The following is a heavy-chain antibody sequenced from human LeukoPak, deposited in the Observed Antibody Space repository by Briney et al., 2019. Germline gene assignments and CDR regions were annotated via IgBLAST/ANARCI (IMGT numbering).Heavy chain of an antibody. CDR3: ARAALGDSSGYPYYFDY. D-gene: IGHD3-22*01. V-gene: IGHV3-66*01. J-gene: IGHJ4*02. Sequence: GGSLRLSCVASGFTVSYNYMSWVRQAPGKGLEWVSIIYGGGTTYYADSVKGRFTISRDNSKKTLYLQMNSLRAEDTAVYYCARAALGDSSGYPYYFDYWGQGTLVTVSS. CDR2: IYGGGTT. CDR1: GFTVSYNY.